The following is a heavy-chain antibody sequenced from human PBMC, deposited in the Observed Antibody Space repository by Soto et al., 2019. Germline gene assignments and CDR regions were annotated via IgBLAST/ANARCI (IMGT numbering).Heavy chain of an antibody. CDR3: ARERPDGARLDP. D-gene: IGHD6-6*01. V-gene: IGHV4-30-4*01. CDR1: GASISSGDYY. J-gene: IGHJ5*02. CDR2: IYHSGST. Sequence: SETLSLTCTVSGASISSGDYYWSCIRQPPGKGLEWIGYIYHSGSTYYNPSLKSRVTISVNTSKNQFSLKLSSVTAADTAVYYCARERPDGARLDPWGQGTLVTVS.